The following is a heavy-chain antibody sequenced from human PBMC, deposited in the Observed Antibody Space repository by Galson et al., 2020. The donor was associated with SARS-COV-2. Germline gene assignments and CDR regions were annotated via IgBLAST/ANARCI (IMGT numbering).Heavy chain of an antibody. J-gene: IGHJ6*02. CDR1: RGAFNSYV. V-gene: IGHV1-69*13. D-gene: IGHD5-12*01. Sequence: SVKVSCKASRGAFNSYVINWVRQAPGQGLEWMGAINPTFDSINYAQNFQGRLTIHAEESTSTAYLELSSLRSEDTAVYYCARVPVGYSGYNLMYYRGMDVWGQGTTVTVSS. CDR2: INPTFDSI. CDR3: ARVPVGYSGYNLMYYRGMDV.